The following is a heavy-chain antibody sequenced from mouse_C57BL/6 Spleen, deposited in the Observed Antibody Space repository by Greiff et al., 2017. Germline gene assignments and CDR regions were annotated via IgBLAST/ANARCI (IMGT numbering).Heavy chain of an antibody. D-gene: IGHD2-4*01. CDR2: IYPGDGDT. J-gene: IGHJ2*01. CDR3: ARYVDYDGGYFDY. CDR1: GYAFSSSW. V-gene: IGHV1-82*01. Sequence: QVQLQQSGPELVKPGASVKISCKASGYAFSSSWMNWVKQRPGKGLEWIGRIYPGDGDTNYNGKFKGKATLTADKSSSTAYMQLSSLTSEDSAVYFCARYVDYDGGYFDYWGQGTTLTVSS.